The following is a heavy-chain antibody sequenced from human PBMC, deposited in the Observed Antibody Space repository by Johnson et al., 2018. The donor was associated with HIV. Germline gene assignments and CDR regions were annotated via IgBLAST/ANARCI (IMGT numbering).Heavy chain of an antibody. J-gene: IGHJ3*02. D-gene: IGHD6-6*01. CDR3: AKDIGQLVGQDAFDI. CDR1: GFTFDDYA. V-gene: IGHV3-9*01. CDR2: ISWSSGGI. Sequence: VQLVESGGGLVQPGRSLRLSCAASGFTFDDYAMHWVRQAPGKGLEWVSGISWSSGGIGYADSVKGRFTISRDNAKNSLYLQMNSLRAEDTALYYCAKDIGQLVGQDAFDIWGQGTMVTVSS.